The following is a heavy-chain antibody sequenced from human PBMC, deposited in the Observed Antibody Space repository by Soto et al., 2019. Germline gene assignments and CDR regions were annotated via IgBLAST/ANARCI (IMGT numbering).Heavy chain of an antibody. D-gene: IGHD3-3*01. V-gene: IGHV4-4*02. J-gene: IGHJ6*02. Sequence: SASVALAGPHTGRSIRLINGWRWIRQHKGKGMEWIGNIFNSGSTNYNPSLKSRVTISQYKSKNQLSMKMISVTASDTDVYYCARGRNWIGDYFYSMHVLCQGTPVT. CDR2: IFNSGST. CDR1: GRSIRLING. CDR3: ARGRNWIGDYFYSMHV.